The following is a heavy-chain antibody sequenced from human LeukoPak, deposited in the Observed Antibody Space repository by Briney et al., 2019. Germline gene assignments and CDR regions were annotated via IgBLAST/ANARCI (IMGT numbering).Heavy chain of an antibody. V-gene: IGHV4-30-4*01. J-gene: IGHJ4*02. D-gene: IGHD5-24*01. CDR2: IYYSGST. CDR1: GGSISSGDYY. Sequence: SETLSLTCTVSGGSISSGDYYWSWIRQPPGKGLEWIGYIYYSGSTYYNPSLKSRVTISVDTSKNQFSLKLSSVTAADTAVYYCARGPRDSPSDYWGQGTLVTVSS. CDR3: ARGPRDSPSDY.